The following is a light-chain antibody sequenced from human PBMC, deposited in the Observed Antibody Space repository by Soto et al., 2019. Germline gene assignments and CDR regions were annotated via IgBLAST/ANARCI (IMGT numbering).Light chain of an antibody. Sequence: SVLTQPASGSGSPGQSITISCPGTSSDVGGYNYVSWYQHHPGKAPKLMIFDVSNRPSGVSNRFSGSKSGNTASLTISGLQPEDEADYYCSSYTTSNTRQIVFGTGTKVTVL. J-gene: IGLJ1*01. CDR2: DVS. CDR3: SSYTTSNTRQIV. V-gene: IGLV2-14*03. CDR1: SSDVGGYNY.